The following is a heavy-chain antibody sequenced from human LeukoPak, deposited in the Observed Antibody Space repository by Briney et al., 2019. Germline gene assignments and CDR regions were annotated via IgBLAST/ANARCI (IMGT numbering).Heavy chain of an antibody. CDR1: GYTFTSYY. Sequence: ASVKVSCKASGYTFTSYYVHWVRQALGQGLEWMGLINPSGGATDYAQRFRGRVTMTRDTSTTTVYVELSSLRSEDTAVYYCARARDYRSSAYPPDYWGQGTLVTVSS. CDR3: ARARDYRSSAYPPDY. J-gene: IGHJ4*02. CDR2: INPSGGAT. D-gene: IGHD3-22*01. V-gene: IGHV1-46*01.